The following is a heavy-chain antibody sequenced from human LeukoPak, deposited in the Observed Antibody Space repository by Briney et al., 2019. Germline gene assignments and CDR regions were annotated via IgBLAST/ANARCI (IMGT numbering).Heavy chain of an antibody. V-gene: IGHV4-59*08. CDR1: GGSISGYY. CDR2: FYYSGST. D-gene: IGHD2-2*01. CDR3: ARTSPYFYYGMDV. Sequence: SETLSLTCTVSGGSISGYYWSWIRQPPGKGLEGIGYFYYSGSTNYNPSLKSRGTISVDTSKNQASLKLSPVTAADTTVYYCARTSPYFYYGMDVWGQGTTVTVSS. J-gene: IGHJ6*02.